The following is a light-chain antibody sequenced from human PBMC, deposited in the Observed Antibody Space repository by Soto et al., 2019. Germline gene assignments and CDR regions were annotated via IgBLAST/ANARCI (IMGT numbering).Light chain of an antibody. V-gene: IGLV2-23*02. J-gene: IGLJ2*01. CDR1: SGDVGSYNF. CDR2: QVN. Sequence: QSALTQPASVSGSPGQSITISCTGTSGDVGSYNFVSWYQYHVGKAPKLLTYQVNKRPSGVSDRFSASKSGNTASLTICGLEPEDEADYFCSSNAGDYVAFDGGTKLTVL. CDR3: SSNAGDYVA.